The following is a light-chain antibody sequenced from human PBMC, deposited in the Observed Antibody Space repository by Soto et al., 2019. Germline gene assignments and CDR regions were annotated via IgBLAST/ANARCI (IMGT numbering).Light chain of an antibody. CDR3: QQSYSTPYT. Sequence: DIQMTQSPSSLSASVGDRVTITCRASQSISSYLNSYQQKPGKAPKLLIYAASSLQSGVPSRFSGSGSGTYFTLTISSLQPEDFATYYCQQSYSTPYTFGQGTKLEIK. J-gene: IGKJ2*01. CDR1: QSISSY. CDR2: AAS. V-gene: IGKV1-39*01.